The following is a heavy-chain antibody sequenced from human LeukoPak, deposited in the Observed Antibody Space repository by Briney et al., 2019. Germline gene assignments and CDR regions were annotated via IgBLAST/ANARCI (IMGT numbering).Heavy chain of an antibody. CDR2: IYYSGST. D-gene: IGHD3-9*01. J-gene: IGHJ3*02. CDR1: GGSISSYY. V-gene: IGHV4-59*01. CDR3: ARMYFDILAGYPYDAIDI. Sequence: PETLSLTCNVAGGSISSYYWSWVRQPPGEGLEWIGYIYYSGSTNYNPSLKSRVTISVDTTKDQFSLKLSSVTAADTAVYYCARMYFDILAGYPYDAIDIWGQGTMVTVSS.